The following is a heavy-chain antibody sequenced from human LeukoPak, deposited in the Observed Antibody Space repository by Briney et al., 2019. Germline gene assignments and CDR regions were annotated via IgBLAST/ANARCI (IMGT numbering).Heavy chain of an antibody. CDR2: IVRVHSGNT. J-gene: IGHJ4*02. CDR1: GYSISSGFY. D-gene: IGHD4-11*01. CDR3: ARDDYSNHDSAD. Sequence: PSETLSLTCTVSGYSISSGFYWSCIRQPPGKGLEWIGNIVRVHSGNTKYSSSLKGRDTISADTSKNQFSLRLNYVTAADEAVYYCARDDYSNHDSADWGQGTPVTVSS. V-gene: IGHV4-38-2*02.